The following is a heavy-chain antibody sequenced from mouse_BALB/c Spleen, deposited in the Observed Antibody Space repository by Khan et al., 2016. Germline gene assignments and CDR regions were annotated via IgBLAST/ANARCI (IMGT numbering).Heavy chain of an antibody. Sequence: EVKLLESGGGLVQPGGSLKLSCAASGFDFSRYWLSWVRQAPGKGLEWIGEINPDSSTINYTPSLKDKFIISRDNAKNTLYLQMSKVRSEDTALYYCARLHYYGYMNYWGQGTTLTVSS. J-gene: IGHJ2*01. D-gene: IGHD1-2*01. CDR3: ARLHYYGYMNY. CDR2: INPDSSTI. V-gene: IGHV4-1*02. CDR1: GFDFSRYW.